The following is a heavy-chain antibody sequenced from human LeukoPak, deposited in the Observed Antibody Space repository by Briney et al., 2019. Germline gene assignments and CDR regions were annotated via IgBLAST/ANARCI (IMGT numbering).Heavy chain of an antibody. CDR1: GFTVSSNH. D-gene: IGHD2-2*02. J-gene: IGHJ4*02. V-gene: IGHV3-53*01. CDR2: VYTGGNT. Sequence: GGSLRLSCAASGFTVSSNHMSWVRQAPGKGLEWVSVVYTGGNTYYADSVRGRFTISRDNSKNTVYLQMNSLRAEDTAVYYCAKYTGYYFDYWGQGILVTVPS. CDR3: AKYTGYYFDY.